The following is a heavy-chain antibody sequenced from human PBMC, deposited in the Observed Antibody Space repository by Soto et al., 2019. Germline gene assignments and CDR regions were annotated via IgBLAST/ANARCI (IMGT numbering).Heavy chain of an antibody. CDR3: AKDPYPVVVVPADKGMDF. V-gene: IGHV3-23*01. J-gene: IGHJ6*02. Sequence: GGSLRLSCAACGLTFSRYAINWVRQAPGKGLEWVSVISGSGGTRYYADSVKGRFTISRDNSKGILYLQMNSLRADDTAVYYCAKDPYPVVVVPADKGMDFWGQGTTVAVCS. CDR1: GLTFSRYA. D-gene: IGHD2-2*01. CDR2: ISGSGGTR.